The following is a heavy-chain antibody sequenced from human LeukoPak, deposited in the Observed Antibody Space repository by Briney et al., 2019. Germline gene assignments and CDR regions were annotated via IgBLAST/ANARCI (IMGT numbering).Heavy chain of an antibody. V-gene: IGHV4-31*03. CDR3: AREGYSNYVVDY. CDR1: GGSISSGGYY. CDR2: IYYSGST. Sequence: SQTLSLTCTVSGGSISSGGYYWSWIRQHPGRGLEWIGYIYYSGSTYYNPSLKSRVTISVDTSKNQFSLKLSSVTSADTAVYYCAREGYSNYVVDYWGQGTLVTVSS. J-gene: IGHJ4*02. D-gene: IGHD4-11*01.